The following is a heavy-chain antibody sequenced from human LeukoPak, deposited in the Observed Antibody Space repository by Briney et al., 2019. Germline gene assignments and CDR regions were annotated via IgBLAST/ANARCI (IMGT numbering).Heavy chain of an antibody. V-gene: IGHV3-21*01. D-gene: IGHD5-24*01. J-gene: IGHJ4*02. Sequence: GSLRLSCAASGFTFSSYSMNWVRQAPGKGLEWVSSISSSSSYIYYADSVKGRFTISRDNAKNSLYLQMNSLRAEDTAVYYCARAGRWEMATINYWGQGTLVTVSS. CDR2: ISSSSSYI. CDR1: GFTFSSYS. CDR3: ARAGRWEMATINY.